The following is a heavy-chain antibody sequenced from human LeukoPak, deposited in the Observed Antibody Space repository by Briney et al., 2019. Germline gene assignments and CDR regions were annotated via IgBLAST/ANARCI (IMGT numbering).Heavy chain of an antibody. CDR1: GGSISTYY. Sequence: SETLSLTCTVSGGSISTYYWNWIRQPPGKGLEWIGYIYHSGSTNYNPTLQSRVTISVDTSKNQFSLNLNSVTAADTAVYYCARGGAARLHFQNWGQGTLVTVSS. CDR2: IYHSGST. J-gene: IGHJ1*01. V-gene: IGHV4-59*01. D-gene: IGHD6-6*01. CDR3: ARGGAARLHFQN.